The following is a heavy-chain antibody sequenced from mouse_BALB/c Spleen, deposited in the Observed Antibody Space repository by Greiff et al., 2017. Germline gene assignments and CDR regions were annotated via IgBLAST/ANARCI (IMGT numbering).Heavy chain of an antibody. J-gene: IGHJ3*01. CDR2: ISSGGST. V-gene: IGHV5-6-5*01. D-gene: IGHD1-1*01. CDR3: ARSYYGSSGFAY. Sequence: EVKLMESGGGLVKPGGSLKLSCAASGFTFSSYAMSWVRQTPEKRLEWVASISSGGSTYYPDSVKGRFTISRDNARNILYLQMSSLRSEDTAMYYCARSYYGSSGFAYWGQGTLVTVSA. CDR1: GFTFSSYA.